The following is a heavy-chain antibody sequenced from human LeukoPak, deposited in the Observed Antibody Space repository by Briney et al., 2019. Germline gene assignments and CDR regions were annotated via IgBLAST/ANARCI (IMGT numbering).Heavy chain of an antibody. V-gene: IGHV3-23*01. CDR3: ATADYDFWSGYGMDV. J-gene: IGHJ6*02. Sequence: GGSLRLSCAASGXTFSSYAVSWVRQAPGKGLEWVSAISGSGGSTYYADSVKGRFTISRDNSKNTLYLQMNSLRAEDTAVYYCATADYDFWSGYGMDVWGQGTTVTVSS. D-gene: IGHD3-3*01. CDR1: GXTFSSYA. CDR2: ISGSGGST.